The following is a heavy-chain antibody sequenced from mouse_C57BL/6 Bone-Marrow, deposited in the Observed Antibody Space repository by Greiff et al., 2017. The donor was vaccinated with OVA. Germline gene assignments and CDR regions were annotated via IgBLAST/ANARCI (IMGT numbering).Heavy chain of an antibody. CDR3: AGWDYGGSYGEAWFAY. Sequence: QVQLQQSGPELVKPGASVKLSCKASGYTFTSYDINWVKQRPGQGLEWIGWIYPRDGSTRYNEKFKGKATLTVDTSSSTAYMELHSLTSEDSAVYFGAGWDYGGSYGEAWFAYWGQGTLVTVSA. D-gene: IGHD1-1*01. CDR2: IYPRDGST. J-gene: IGHJ3*01. V-gene: IGHV1-85*01. CDR1: GYTFTSYD.